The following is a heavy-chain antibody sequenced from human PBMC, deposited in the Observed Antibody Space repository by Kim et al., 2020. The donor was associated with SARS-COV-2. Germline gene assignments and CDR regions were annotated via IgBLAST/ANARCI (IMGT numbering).Heavy chain of an antibody. D-gene: IGHD2-21*01. J-gene: IGHJ4*02. Sequence: SQTLSLTCAISGDSVSSNSAAWNWIRQSPSRGLEWLGRTYYRSKWYNDYAVSVKSRITINPDTSKNQFSLQLNSVTPEDTAVYYCAREGREGARGDYPSGVDYWGQGTLVTVSS. V-gene: IGHV6-1*01. CDR3: AREGREGARGDYPSGVDY. CDR1: GDSVSSNSAA. CDR2: TYYRSKWYN.